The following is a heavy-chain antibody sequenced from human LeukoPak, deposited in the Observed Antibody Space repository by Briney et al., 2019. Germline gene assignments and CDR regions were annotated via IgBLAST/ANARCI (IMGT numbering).Heavy chain of an antibody. CDR3: ATDPGSGYEFDY. J-gene: IGHJ4*02. V-gene: IGHV1-18*01. D-gene: IGHD5-12*01. Sequence: ASVKVSCKASGYSFVLYGISWVRQAPGQGPEWMGWISTYNGNTKYAEKFQGRVTMTTDTPTSTAYMELRSLRSDDTAVYYCATDPGSGYEFDYWGQGTLVTVSS. CDR1: GYSFVLYG. CDR2: ISTYNGNT.